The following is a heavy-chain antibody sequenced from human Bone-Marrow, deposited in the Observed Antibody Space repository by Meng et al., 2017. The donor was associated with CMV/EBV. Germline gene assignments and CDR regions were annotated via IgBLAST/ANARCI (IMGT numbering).Heavy chain of an antibody. CDR3: ARERNDAFDI. V-gene: IGHV4-39*02. CDR1: GGSISSSSYY. Sequence: SETLSLTCTVSGGSISSSSYYWGWIRQPPGKGLEWIGSIYYSGSTYYNPSLKSRVTISVDTSKNYFSLNLRSVTAADTAVYYCARERNDAFDIWGQGTMVTVSS. CDR2: IYYSGST. D-gene: IGHD1-1*01. J-gene: IGHJ3*02.